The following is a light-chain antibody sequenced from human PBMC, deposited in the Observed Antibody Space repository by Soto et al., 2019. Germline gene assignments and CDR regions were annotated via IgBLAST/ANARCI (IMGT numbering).Light chain of an antibody. J-gene: IGLJ1*01. V-gene: IGLV2-8*01. CDR3: SSYAGSRYV. CDR1: SSDVGGYNY. CDR2: EVT. Sequence: QSALTQPPCASGSPGQSVTISCTGTSSDVGGYNYVSWYQQHPGKAPKLMIYEVTKRPSGVPDRFSGSKSGNTASLTVSGLQAEDEADYYCSSYAGSRYVFGTGTKLTVL.